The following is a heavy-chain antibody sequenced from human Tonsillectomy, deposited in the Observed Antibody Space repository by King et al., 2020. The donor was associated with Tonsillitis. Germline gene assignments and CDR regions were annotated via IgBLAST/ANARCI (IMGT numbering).Heavy chain of an antibody. Sequence: VQLVESGGGLVQPGGSLRLSCAASGFTVSNNYMSWVRQAPGKGLEWGSIIYSGGNTYYADSVKGRLNISRDNSKNTLYFQMHSLRAEDTAVYYCARHLFLGYGDYWGQGTLVIVSS. CDR3: ARHLFLGYGDY. D-gene: IGHD5-12*01. CDR1: GFTVSNNY. J-gene: IGHJ4*02. V-gene: IGHV3-66*04. CDR2: IYSGGNT.